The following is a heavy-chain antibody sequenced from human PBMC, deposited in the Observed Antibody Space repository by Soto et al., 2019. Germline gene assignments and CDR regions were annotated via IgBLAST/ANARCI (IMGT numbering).Heavy chain of an antibody. CDR3: ARENGDSYGYGSWLDP. Sequence: EVQLVESGGGLVQPGGSLRLSCAVSGFSFSSYWMHWVRQAPGKGLVWVSRINNDGISTNYADSVKGRFTISRDNAKNTLYLQLNSLRAEDTALYYCARENGDSYGYGSWLDPWGQGTLVTVSS. D-gene: IGHD5-18*01. V-gene: IGHV3-74*01. CDR1: GFSFSSYW. CDR2: INNDGIST. J-gene: IGHJ5*02.